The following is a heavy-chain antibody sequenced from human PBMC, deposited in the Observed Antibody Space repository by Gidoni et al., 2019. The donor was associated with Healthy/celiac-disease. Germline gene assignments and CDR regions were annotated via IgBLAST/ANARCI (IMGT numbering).Heavy chain of an antibody. Sequence: QVQLQQWGAGLLKPSETLSLTCAVYGGSFSGYYWSWIRQPPGKGLEWIGEINHSGSTNYNPSLKSRVTISVDTSKNQFSLKLTSVTAADTAVYYCARGSSSWYRLEYFQHWGQGTLVTVSS. CDR2: INHSGST. D-gene: IGHD6-13*01. CDR3: ARGSSSWYRLEYFQH. CDR1: GGSFSGYY. J-gene: IGHJ1*01. V-gene: IGHV4-34*01.